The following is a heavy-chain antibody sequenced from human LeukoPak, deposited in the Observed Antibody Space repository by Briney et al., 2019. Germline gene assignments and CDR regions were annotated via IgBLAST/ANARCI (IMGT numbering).Heavy chain of an antibody. J-gene: IGHJ2*01. D-gene: IGHD3-22*01. CDR3: ARATMIVGQNWYFDL. CDR1: GGSISSYY. CDR2: IYYSGST. Sequence: SETLSLSCTVSGGSISSYYWSWIRQPPGKGLEWIGYIYYSGSTNYNPSLKSRVTISVDTSKNQFSLKLSSVTAADTAVYYCARATMIVGQNWYFDLWGRGTLVTVSS. V-gene: IGHV4-59*01.